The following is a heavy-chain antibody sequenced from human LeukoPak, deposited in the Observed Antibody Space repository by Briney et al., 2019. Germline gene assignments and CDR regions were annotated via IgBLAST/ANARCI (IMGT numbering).Heavy chain of an antibody. CDR2: IDKKDKGYATAK. CDR1: GFTFSGSA. CDR3: TRDSGTYNWFDP. D-gene: IGHD1-26*01. Sequence: GGSLRLSCAASGFTFSGSAIHWVRQSSGKGLEWVGQIDKKDKGYATAKAYAASVKGRFTISRDDSINTAYLQMKSLKTEDTALYYCTRDSGTYNWFDPWGQGTLVTVSS. V-gene: IGHV3-73*01. J-gene: IGHJ5*02.